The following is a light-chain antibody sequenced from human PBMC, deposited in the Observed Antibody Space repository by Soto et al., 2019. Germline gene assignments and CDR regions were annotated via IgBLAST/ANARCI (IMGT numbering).Light chain of an antibody. Sequence: IQLTQSPSSLSASGGDRVTITCRASQGISSYLGWYQQKPGKAPNLLIYAASTLQSGVPARFSGGGSGTDFTLTIRSLQPDDFATSYCQQVNSFASTFGQGTRLEIK. CDR1: QGISSY. V-gene: IGKV1-9*01. CDR2: AAS. CDR3: QQVNSFAST. J-gene: IGKJ5*01.